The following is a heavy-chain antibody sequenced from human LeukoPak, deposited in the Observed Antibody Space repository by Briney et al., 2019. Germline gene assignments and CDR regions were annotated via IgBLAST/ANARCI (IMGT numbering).Heavy chain of an antibody. CDR1: GYSISRDYY. Sequence: SETLSLTCTVSGYSISRDYYWGWIRQPPGKGLEWIGSIYHSGTTHYNPSLKSRVTISVDTSKNQFSLKLNSVTAADTAVYYCARDNWNDVPYYTYMDVWGKGTTVTVSS. V-gene: IGHV4-38-2*02. J-gene: IGHJ6*03. CDR3: ARDNWNDVPYYTYMDV. CDR2: IYHSGTT. D-gene: IGHD1-1*01.